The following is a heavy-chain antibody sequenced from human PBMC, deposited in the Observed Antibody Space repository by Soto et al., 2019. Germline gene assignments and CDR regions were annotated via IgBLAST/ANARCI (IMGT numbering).Heavy chain of an antibody. Sequence: SVKVSCKASGGTFSSYAISWVRQAPGQGLEWMGGIIPIFGTANYAQKFQGRVTITADESTSTAYMELSSLRSEDTAVYYCARDRYNWNGWFDPWGQGTLITVSS. CDR3: ARDRYNWNGWFDP. D-gene: IGHD1-20*01. CDR2: IIPIFGTA. J-gene: IGHJ5*02. V-gene: IGHV1-69*13. CDR1: GGTFSSYA.